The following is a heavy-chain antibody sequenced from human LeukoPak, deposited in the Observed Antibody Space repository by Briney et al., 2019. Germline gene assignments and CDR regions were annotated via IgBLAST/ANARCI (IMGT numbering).Heavy chain of an antibody. V-gene: IGHV3-13*01. D-gene: IGHD3-10*01. Sequence: GGSLRLSCAASGFTFSDYDMHWVRQATGKGLEWVSAIGTAGDTYYTGSVKGRFTISRENAKNSLYLQMNSLRAGDTAVYYCARGVWFGELPYLGYWGQGTLVTVSS. CDR3: ARGVWFGELPYLGY. CDR2: IGTAGDT. J-gene: IGHJ4*02. CDR1: GFTFSDYD.